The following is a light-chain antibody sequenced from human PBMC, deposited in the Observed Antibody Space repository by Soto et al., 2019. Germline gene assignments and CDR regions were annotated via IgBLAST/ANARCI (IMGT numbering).Light chain of an antibody. CDR3: QQYNTWPYT. CDR1: QSVSSN. J-gene: IGKJ2*01. Sequence: EIVMTQSPATLSVSPGERATLSCRASQSVSSNLAWYQQKPGQAPRLLIYGASTRATGIPARFSGSRSGTELTLTISSLQAGDFAVYYCQQYNTWPYTFGQGTKLEIK. V-gene: IGKV3-15*01. CDR2: GAS.